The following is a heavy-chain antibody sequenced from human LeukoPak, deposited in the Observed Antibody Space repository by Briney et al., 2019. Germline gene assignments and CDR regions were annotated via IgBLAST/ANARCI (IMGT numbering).Heavy chain of an antibody. CDR1: GYTFTSNY. Sequence: ASVKVSCKASGYTFTSNYIHWVRQAPGQGLEWMGMIYPRDGSTSYAQKFQGRVAVTRDTSTSTVYMELSSLRSEDTAVYYCARDMDSIFGVGGWGQGTLVTVSS. CDR3: ARDMDSIFGVGG. CDR2: IYPRDGST. V-gene: IGHV1-46*01. J-gene: IGHJ4*02. D-gene: IGHD3-3*01.